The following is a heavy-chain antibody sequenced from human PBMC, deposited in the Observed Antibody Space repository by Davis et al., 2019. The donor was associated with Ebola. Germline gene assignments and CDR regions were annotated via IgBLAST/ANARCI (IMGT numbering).Heavy chain of an antibody. CDR3: ARDRGYGNHEFIPTSLTY. CDR2: IRSKGYSGTT. Sequence: GESLKISCTTSGFTFSSNSINWVRQAPGKGLEWVGVIRSKGYSGTTEYAASVRGRFTISRDDSKSVAYLQLNSLKAEDTAVYYCARDRGYGNHEFIPTSLTYWGQGTLVTVSS. D-gene: IGHD4-17*01. J-gene: IGHJ4*02. V-gene: IGHV3-49*02. CDR1: GFTFSSNS.